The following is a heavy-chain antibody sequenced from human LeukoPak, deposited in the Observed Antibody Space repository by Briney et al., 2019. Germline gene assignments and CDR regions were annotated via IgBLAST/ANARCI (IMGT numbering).Heavy chain of an antibody. CDR1: GFTFSSYN. CDR3: ARDNQYQMLSDFDY. J-gene: IGHJ4*02. CDR2: ITSSSSYI. V-gene: IGHV3-21*01. D-gene: IGHD3-16*01. Sequence: PGGSLRLSCAASGFTFSSYNMNWVRQAPGKGLEWVSSITSSSSYIYYADSVKGRFTISRDNAKNSLYLQMNSLRAEDTAVYYCARDNQYQMLSDFDYWGQGTLVTVSS.